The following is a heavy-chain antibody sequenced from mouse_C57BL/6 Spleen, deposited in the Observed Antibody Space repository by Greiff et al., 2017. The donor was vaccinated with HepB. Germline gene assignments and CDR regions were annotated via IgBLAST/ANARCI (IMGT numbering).Heavy chain of an antibody. Sequence: QVQLQQSGPELVKPGASVKLSCKASGYTFTSYDINWVKQRPGQGLEWIGWIYPRDGSTKYNEKFKGKATLTVDTSSSTAYMELHSLTSEDSAVYCCARSYYYGSSYGYFDVWGTGTTVTVSS. D-gene: IGHD1-1*01. CDR3: ARSYYYGSSYGYFDV. J-gene: IGHJ1*03. V-gene: IGHV1-85*01. CDR1: GYTFTSYD. CDR2: IYPRDGST.